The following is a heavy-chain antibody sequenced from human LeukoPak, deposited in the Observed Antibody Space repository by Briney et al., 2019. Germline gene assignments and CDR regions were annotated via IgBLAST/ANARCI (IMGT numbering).Heavy chain of an antibody. V-gene: IGHV1-2*02. CDR2: INPNSGGT. CDR3: AGGTHPLRSLFHF. D-gene: IGHD1-14*01. CDR1: EYTFTGYY. J-gene: IGHJ4*02. Sequence: GASVTVSCTASEYTFTGYYMHWVRQAPGQGLEWMGWINPNSGGTNYAQKFQGRVTMTRDTSISTAYMELSSLRSDDTAVYYCAGGTHPLRSLFHFWGQGTLVTVSS.